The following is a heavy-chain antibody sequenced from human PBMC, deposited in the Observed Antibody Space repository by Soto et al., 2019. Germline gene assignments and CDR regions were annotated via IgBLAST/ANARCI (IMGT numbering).Heavy chain of an antibody. J-gene: IGHJ4*02. CDR1: GGSISSGGYY. V-gene: IGHV4-31*03. D-gene: IGHD2-2*02. CDR2: ISYSGTT. Sequence: SETLSLTCSVSGGSISSGGYYWSWIRQHPGTGLAWIGYISYSGTTYYNPSLRSRLIISVDTSKNQFSLKLSSVTVADTAVYYCARHHCTSTSCFTGYFDSWGQGTLVTVSS. CDR3: ARHHCTSTSCFTGYFDS.